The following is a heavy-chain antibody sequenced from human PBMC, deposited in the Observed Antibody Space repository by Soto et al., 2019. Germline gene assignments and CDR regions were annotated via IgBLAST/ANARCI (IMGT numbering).Heavy chain of an antibody. CDR3: ARHDGSRSTDY. CDR2: IHSGST. D-gene: IGHD3-10*01. CDR1: GGSISSDY. Sequence: QVQLQESGPGLVKPSGTLSLTCTVSGGSISSDYWNWIRQPPGKGLEGIGYIHSGSTTYSASLRSRVTISVDTSKNQFSLKLSSVTAADTAVYFCARHDGSRSTDYWGQGTLATVSS. V-gene: IGHV4-59*08. J-gene: IGHJ4*02.